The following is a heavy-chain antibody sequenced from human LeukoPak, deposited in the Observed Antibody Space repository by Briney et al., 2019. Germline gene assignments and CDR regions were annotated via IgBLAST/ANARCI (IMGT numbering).Heavy chain of an antibody. CDR1: GVSISSGGYY. CDR2: IYYSGST. CDR3: AREVIAARHRSPNWFDP. V-gene: IGHV4-31*03. D-gene: IGHD6-6*01. J-gene: IGHJ5*02. Sequence: SETLSLTCTVSGVSISSGGYYWSWIRQHPGRGLEWIGYIYYSGSTYYNPSLKSRVTISVDTSKNQFSLKLSSVTAADTAVYYCAREVIAARHRSPNWFDPWGQGTLVTVSS.